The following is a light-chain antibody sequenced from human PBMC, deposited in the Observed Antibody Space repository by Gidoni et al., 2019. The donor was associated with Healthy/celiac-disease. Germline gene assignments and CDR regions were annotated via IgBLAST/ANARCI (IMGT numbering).Light chain of an antibody. J-gene: IGKJ4*01. V-gene: IGKV1-9*01. CDR1: QGINSY. CDR2: AAS. CDR3: QQLNSYPRST. Sequence: DIQLTQSPSFLSASVGDRVTITRRASQGINSYVAWYQQKPGKAPKLLIYAASTLKSGVPSRFSGSGSGTEFTLTMRSLQAEDFATYYCQQLNSYPRSTFGGGTKVEIK.